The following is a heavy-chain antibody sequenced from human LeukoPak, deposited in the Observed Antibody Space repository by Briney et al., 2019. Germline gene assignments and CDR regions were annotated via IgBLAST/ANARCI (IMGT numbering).Heavy chain of an antibody. CDR2: IQYDGSTK. D-gene: IGHD5-24*01. CDR3: AKDKYRDCYIPYYFDH. CDR1: GSTFIDTS. V-gene: IGHV3-30*02. Sequence: GALRPSFAALGSTFIDTSMHWVRQPPGKGWDWSAFIQYDGSTKSYADSVKGRLTICRDNSKNTLYLQMNSLRAENTAVYYCAKDKYRDCYIPYYFDHWGQGTLVTVSS. J-gene: IGHJ4*02.